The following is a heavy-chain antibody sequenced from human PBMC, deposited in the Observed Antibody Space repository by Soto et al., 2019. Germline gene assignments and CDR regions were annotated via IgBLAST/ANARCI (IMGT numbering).Heavy chain of an antibody. D-gene: IGHD5-12*01. CDR3: VRGGGNDPFEY. V-gene: IGHV4-30-2*01. J-gene: IGHJ4*02. CDR1: GASISYGGYS. Sequence: QLRLQESGSGVVKTSESLSLTCTVFGASISYGGYSWSWIRQPPGRGLEWIGHITHLENTYFNPSFKNRVTMSIDRTKNHFSLKVASMTAADKGRYFCVRGGGNDPFEYWRQGILVTVSS. CDR2: ITHLENT.